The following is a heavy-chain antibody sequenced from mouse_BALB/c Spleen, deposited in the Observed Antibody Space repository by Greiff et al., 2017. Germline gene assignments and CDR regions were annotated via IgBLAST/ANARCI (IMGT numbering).Heavy chain of an antibody. CDR3: ARRGGTRAMDY. CDR2: INPSTGYT. J-gene: IGHJ4*01. CDR1: GYTFTSYW. D-gene: IGHD4-1*01. V-gene: IGHV1-7*01. Sequence: QVQLKQSGAELAKPGASVKMSCKASGYTFTSYWMHWVKQRPGQGLEWIGYINPSTGYTEYNQKFKDKATLTADKSSSTAYMQLSSLTSEDSAVYYCARRGGTRAMDYWGQGTSVTVSS.